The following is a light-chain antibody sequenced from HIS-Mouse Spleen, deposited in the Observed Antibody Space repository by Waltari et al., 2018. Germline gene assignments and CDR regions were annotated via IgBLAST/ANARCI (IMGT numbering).Light chain of an antibody. CDR3: SSYTSSSPYVV. CDR2: EVS. V-gene: IGLV2-14*01. Sequence: QSALTQPASVSGSPGQSITISCTGTSSDVGGYNYVSGYQQDPGKAPKLMIYEVSTRPSGVSNRFSGSKSGNTASLTISGLQAEDEADYYCSSYTSSSPYVVFGGGTKLTVL. CDR1: SSDVGGYNY. J-gene: IGLJ2*01.